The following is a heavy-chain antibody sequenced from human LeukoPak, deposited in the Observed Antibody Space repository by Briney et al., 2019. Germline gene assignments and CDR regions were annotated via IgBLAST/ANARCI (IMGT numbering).Heavy chain of an antibody. CDR3: YRSGEYTRDY. CDR2: IYHSGST. V-gene: IGHV4-39*07. CDR1: GGSISSSSYY. J-gene: IGHJ4*02. Sequence: PSETLSLTCTVSGGSISSSSYYWGWIRQPPGKGLEWIGSIYHSGSTYYNPSLKSRVTISVDASKNQFSLKLSSVTAADTAVYYCYRSGEYTRDYWGQGTLVTVSS. D-gene: IGHD3-10*01.